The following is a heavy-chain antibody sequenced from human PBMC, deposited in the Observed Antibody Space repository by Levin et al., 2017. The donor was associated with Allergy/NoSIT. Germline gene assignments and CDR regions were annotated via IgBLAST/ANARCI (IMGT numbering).Heavy chain of an antibody. Sequence: PSETLSLTCTVSGGSISSYYWSWIRQPPGKGLEWIGYIYYSGSTNYNPSLKSRVTISVDTSKNQFSLKLSSVTAADTAVYYCARGPGGRGFDYWGQGTLVTVSS. CDR3: ARGPGGRGFDY. J-gene: IGHJ4*02. CDR2: IYYSGST. V-gene: IGHV4-59*01. D-gene: IGHD3-16*01. CDR1: GGSISSYY.